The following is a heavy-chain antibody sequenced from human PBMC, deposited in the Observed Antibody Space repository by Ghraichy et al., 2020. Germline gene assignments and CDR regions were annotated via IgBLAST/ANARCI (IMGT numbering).Heavy chain of an antibody. V-gene: IGHV3-74*01. CDR1: GFTFSNYW. J-gene: IGHJ4*02. CDR3: ATILGYCSGNSCYSY. Sequence: ETLSLTCAASGFTFSNYWLHWVRQAPGKGLVWVSRINADGTSTTYADSVKGRFTISRDNAKNTLYLQMNSLRAEDTTVYYCATILGYCSGNSCYSYWGRGTLVTVSS. CDR2: INADGTST. D-gene: IGHD2-15*01.